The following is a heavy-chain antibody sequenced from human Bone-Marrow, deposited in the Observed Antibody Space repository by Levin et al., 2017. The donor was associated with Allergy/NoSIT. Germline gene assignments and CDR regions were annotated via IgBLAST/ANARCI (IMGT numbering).Heavy chain of an antibody. CDR2: IYYSGST. J-gene: IGHJ2*01. CDR1: GGSISSYY. Sequence: SETLSLTCTVSGGSISSYYWSWIRQPPGKGLEWIGYIYYSGSTNYNPSLKSRVTISVDTSKNQFSLKLSSVTAADTAVYYCARQGGGCSSTSCLNWYFDLWGRGTLVTVSS. D-gene: IGHD2-2*01. CDR3: ARQGGGCSSTSCLNWYFDL. V-gene: IGHV4-59*08.